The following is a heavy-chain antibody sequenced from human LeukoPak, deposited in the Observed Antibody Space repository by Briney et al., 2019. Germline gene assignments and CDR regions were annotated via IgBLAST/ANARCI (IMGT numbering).Heavy chain of an antibody. Sequence: PGGSLRLSCAASGFIFSSYWMSWVRQAPGKGPEWVANMDLDGSEKYYGDFVQGRFTIFRDNAKNSLYLQMNSLRAEDTAVYYCAREDHSKYEYWGQGALVIVSS. CDR3: AREDHSKYEY. D-gene: IGHD4-11*01. CDR1: GFIFSSYW. J-gene: IGHJ4*02. CDR2: MDLDGSEK. V-gene: IGHV3-7*01.